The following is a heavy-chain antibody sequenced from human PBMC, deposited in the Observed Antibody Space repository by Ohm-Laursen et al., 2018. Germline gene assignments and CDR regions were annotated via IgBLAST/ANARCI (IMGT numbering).Heavy chain of an antibody. CDR2: IYSGGST. CDR1: GFTFSSYS. J-gene: IGHJ3*02. Sequence: GSLRLSCAASGFTFSSYSMNWVRQAPGKGLEWVSVIYSGGSTYYADSVKGRFTISRDNSKNTLYLQMNSLRAEGTAVYYCARVNGYSYGSDAFDIWGQGTMVTVSS. V-gene: IGHV3-53*01. D-gene: IGHD5-18*01. CDR3: ARVNGYSYGSDAFDI.